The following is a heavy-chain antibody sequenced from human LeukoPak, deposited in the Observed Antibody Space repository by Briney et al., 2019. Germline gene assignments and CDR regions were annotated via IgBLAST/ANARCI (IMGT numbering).Heavy chain of an antibody. CDR1: GGSITRSTYC. Sequence: PSETLSLTCVVSGGSITRSTYCWGWIRQPPGKGLEWIGTICYTGNTYYNPSLRSRIAISVGTSKNQFSLNLSSVTAADTAVYYCARETGSSGWSDYWGRGTLVTVSS. V-gene: IGHV4-39*02. CDR3: ARETGSSGWSDY. D-gene: IGHD6-19*01. CDR2: ICYTGNT. J-gene: IGHJ4*02.